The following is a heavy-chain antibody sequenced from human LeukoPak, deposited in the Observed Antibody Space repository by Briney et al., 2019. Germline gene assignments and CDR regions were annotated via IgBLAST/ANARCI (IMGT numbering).Heavy chain of an antibody. CDR3: ASSPVITRD. Sequence: GGSLRLSCAASGFTFSSYAMSWVRQAPGKGLGWVSRINSDGSRITYADSVEGRFTISRDNAKNTLYLQMNSLRVEDTAVYYCASSPVITRDWGQGTLVTVSS. CDR1: GFTFSSYA. CDR2: INSDGSRI. D-gene: IGHD3-22*01. J-gene: IGHJ4*02. V-gene: IGHV3-74*01.